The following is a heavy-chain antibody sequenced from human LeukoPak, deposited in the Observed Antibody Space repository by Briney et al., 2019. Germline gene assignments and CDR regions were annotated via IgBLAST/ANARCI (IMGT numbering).Heavy chain of an antibody. J-gene: IGHJ4*02. CDR1: GYTFTSYY. V-gene: IGHV1-46*01. CDR3: ARTTNYGDYDY. D-gene: IGHD4-17*01. Sequence: GASVKVSCKASGYTFTSYYMHWVRQAPGQGLEWMGIINPSGGSTSYAQKFQGRVTMTRDTSTSTVYMELSRLRSEGTAVYYCARTTNYGDYDYWGQGTLGTVSS. CDR2: INPSGGST.